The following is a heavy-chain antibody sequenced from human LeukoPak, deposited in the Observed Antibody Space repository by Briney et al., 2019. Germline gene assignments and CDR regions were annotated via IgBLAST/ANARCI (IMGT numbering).Heavy chain of an antibody. J-gene: IGHJ6*03. CDR1: GYTFTGCY. D-gene: IGHD6-13*01. V-gene: IGHV1-2*02. Sequence: ASVKVSCKASGYTFTGCYMHWVRQAPGQGLEWMGWINPNSGGTNYAQKFQGRVTMTRDTSISTAYMELSRLRSDDTAVYYCARDVGIAAAGYYYYYYMDVWGKGTTVTVSS. CDR3: ARDVGIAAAGYYYYYYMDV. CDR2: INPNSGGT.